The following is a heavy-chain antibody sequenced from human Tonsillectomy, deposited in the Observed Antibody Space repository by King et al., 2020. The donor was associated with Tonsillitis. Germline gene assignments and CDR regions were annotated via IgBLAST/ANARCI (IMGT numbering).Heavy chain of an antibody. D-gene: IGHD1-26*01. J-gene: IGHJ4*02. CDR2: IYYSGST. CDR3: ARMWEWIPDY. Sequence: VQLQESGPGPVKPSETLSLTCTVSGGSVSSGSYYWSWIRQPPGKGLEWIGYIYYSGSTNYNPSLKSRVTISVDTSKNQFSLKLSSVTAADTAVYYCARMWEWIPDYWGQGTLVTVSS. CDR1: GGSVSSGSYY. V-gene: IGHV4-61*01.